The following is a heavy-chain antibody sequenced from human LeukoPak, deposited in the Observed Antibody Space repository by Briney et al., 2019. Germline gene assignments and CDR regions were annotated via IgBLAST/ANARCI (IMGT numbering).Heavy chain of an antibody. CDR3: ARDAGGYYYYYMDV. J-gene: IGHJ6*03. CDR1: GGSISTYY. V-gene: IGHV4-4*07. Sequence: SETLSLTCTVSGGSISTYYWSWIRQPAGKGLEWIGRIYSSGSTKYNPSLKSRVTMSLDASKNQFSLKLISVTAADTAVYYCARDAGGYYYYYMDVWGKGTTVTVSS. CDR2: IYSSGST.